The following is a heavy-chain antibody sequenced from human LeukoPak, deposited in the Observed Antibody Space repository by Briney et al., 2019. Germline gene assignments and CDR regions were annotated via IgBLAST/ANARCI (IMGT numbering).Heavy chain of an antibody. CDR1: GFTFSSYW. CDR2: IKQDGSET. V-gene: IGHV3-7*03. D-gene: IGHD3-22*01. CDR3: AKVYDSSGYYRPFDY. Sequence: GGSLRLSCAASGFTFSSYWMSWVRQAPGKGLEWVANIKQDGSETYYVDSVKGRFTISRDNAKNSLYPQMNSLRAEDTAVYYCAKVYDSSGYYRPFDYWGQGTLVTVSS. J-gene: IGHJ4*02.